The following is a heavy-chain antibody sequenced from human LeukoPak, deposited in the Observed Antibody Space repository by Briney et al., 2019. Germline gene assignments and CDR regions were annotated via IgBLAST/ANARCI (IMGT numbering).Heavy chain of an antibody. V-gene: IGHV1-2*02. CDR1: GYTFTAYA. J-gene: IGHJ4*02. D-gene: IGHD5-24*01. Sequence: GASVKVSCKSSGYTFTAYAMHWVRQAPGQGLEWMGWITPSDGANYAQKFQGRVTMTRDTSISTAYMDLNRLTSDDTAVYFCARDRYGDGFAHFDYWGQGTLVTVSS. CDR2: ITPSDGA. CDR3: ARDRYGDGFAHFDY.